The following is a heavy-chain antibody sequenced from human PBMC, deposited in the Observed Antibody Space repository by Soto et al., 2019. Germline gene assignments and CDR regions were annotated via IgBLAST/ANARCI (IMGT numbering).Heavy chain of an antibody. CDR3: ADTLLNDYSNSHVSHYYYMDV. V-gene: IGHV3-7*01. CDR2: IKQDGSEK. CDR1: GFTFSSYW. Sequence: EVQLVESGGGLVQPGGSLRLSCAASGFTFSSYWMSWVRQAPGKGLEWVANIKQDGSEKYYVDSVKGRFTISRDNAKNSLYLQMNSLGAEDTAVYYCADTLLNDYSNSHVSHYYYMDVWGKGTTVTVSS. J-gene: IGHJ6*03. D-gene: IGHD4-4*01.